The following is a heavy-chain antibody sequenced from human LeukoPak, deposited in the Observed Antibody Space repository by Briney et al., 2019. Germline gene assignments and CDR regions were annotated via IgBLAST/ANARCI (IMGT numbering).Heavy chain of an antibody. CDR1: GFTFNSFA. V-gene: IGHV3-23*01. Sequence: PGGSLKLSCAASGFTFNSFAMSWVRQAPGKGLEWVSAIFGSGGRTYYADSVKGRFTISRDNSKNTVYLQMNNLRAEDMSVYYCAKEVSSSYYYYFDYWGQGTLVTVSS. CDR2: IFGSGGRT. J-gene: IGHJ4*02. CDR3: AKEVSSSYYYYFDY. D-gene: IGHD6-13*01.